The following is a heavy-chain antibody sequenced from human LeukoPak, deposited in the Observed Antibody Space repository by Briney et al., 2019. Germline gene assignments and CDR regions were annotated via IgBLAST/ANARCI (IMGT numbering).Heavy chain of an antibody. Sequence: PSETLSLTCAVYGGSFSGYYWSWIRQPPGKGLEWIGEINHSGSTNYNPSLKSRVTISVDTSKSQFSLKLSSVAAADTAVYYCARFHSSSWSYYYYGMDVWGQGTTVTVSS. CDR2: INHSGST. D-gene: IGHD6-13*01. J-gene: IGHJ6*02. V-gene: IGHV4-34*01. CDR3: ARFHSSSWSYYYYGMDV. CDR1: GGSFSGYY.